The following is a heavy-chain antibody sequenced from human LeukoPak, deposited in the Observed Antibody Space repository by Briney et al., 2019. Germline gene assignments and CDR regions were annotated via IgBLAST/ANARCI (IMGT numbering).Heavy chain of an antibody. D-gene: IGHD3/OR15-3a*01. CDR2: INHSGST. CDR1: GGSFSSYY. Sequence: PSETLSLTCAVYGGSFSSYYWSWIRQPPGKGLEWIGEINHSGSTYYNASLKSQVSISIDTSKNQFSLRLTSVTAADTAVYCARQTGSGLFILPGGQGTLVTVSS. V-gene: IGHV4-34*01. CDR3: ARQTGSGLFILP. J-gene: IGHJ4*02.